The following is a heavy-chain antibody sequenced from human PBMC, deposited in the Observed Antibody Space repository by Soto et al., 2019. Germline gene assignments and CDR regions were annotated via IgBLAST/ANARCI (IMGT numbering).Heavy chain of an antibody. D-gene: IGHD4-17*01. CDR1: GFTFTSSA. Sequence: GASVKVSCKASGFTFTSSAVPWVRQARGQRLECIVCIVVGSGNTNYAQNFQERVTITRDMSTSTAYMELSSLRSEDTAVYYCAAVKPGDYVLILGYWGQGTLVTVSS. V-gene: IGHV1-58*01. J-gene: IGHJ4*02. CDR2: IVVGSGNT. CDR3: AAVKPGDYVLILGY.